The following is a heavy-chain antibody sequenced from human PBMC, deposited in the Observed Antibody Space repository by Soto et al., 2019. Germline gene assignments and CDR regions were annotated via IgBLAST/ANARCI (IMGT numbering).Heavy chain of an antibody. V-gene: IGHV1-69*08. Sequence: QGQLKQSGAEVKKPGSSVRVSCKASGGPFSNDIITWVLQAPGQGLEWMGRIIPLLTTSTYAQKFQGRLTINADMSTDTAYMDLKNLTSADTAVYYCARDSPIGSTFSGYDAIDYCGQGTRITVSS. D-gene: IGHD5-12*01. CDR1: GGPFSNDI. CDR2: IIPLLTTS. J-gene: IGHJ4*02. CDR3: ARDSPIGSTFSGYDAIDY.